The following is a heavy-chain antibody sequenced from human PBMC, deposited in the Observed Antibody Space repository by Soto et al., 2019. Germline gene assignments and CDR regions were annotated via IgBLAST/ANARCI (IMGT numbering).Heavy chain of an antibody. J-gene: IGHJ4*02. D-gene: IGHD3-22*01. Sequence: SETLSLTCTVSGGSVGSGSYYWSWIRQPPGKGLEWIGYIYYSGSTNYNPSLKSRVTISVDKSKNQFSLKLSSVTAADTAVYYCARTHSYYDSSGDHDYWGQGTLVTVSS. V-gene: IGHV4-61*01. CDR2: IYYSGST. CDR1: GGSVGSGSYY. CDR3: ARTHSYYDSSGDHDY.